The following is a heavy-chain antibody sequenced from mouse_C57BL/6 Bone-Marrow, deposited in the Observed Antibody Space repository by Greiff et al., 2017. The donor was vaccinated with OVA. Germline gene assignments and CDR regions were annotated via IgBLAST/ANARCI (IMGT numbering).Heavy chain of an antibody. CDR2: ISSGGSYT. Sequence: EVQRVESGGDLVKPGGSLKLSCAASGFTFSSYGMSWVRQTPDKRLEWVATISSGGSYTYYPDSVKGRFTISRDNAKNTLYLQMSSLKSEDTAMYYCARSSVVARGDYWGQGTSVTVSS. D-gene: IGHD1-1*01. V-gene: IGHV5-6*01. CDR3: ARSSVVARGDY. J-gene: IGHJ4*01. CDR1: GFTFSSYG.